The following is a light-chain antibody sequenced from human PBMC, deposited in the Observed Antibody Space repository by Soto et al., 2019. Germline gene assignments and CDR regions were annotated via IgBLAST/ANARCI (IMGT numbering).Light chain of an antibody. CDR1: ERIGSW. CDR2: GAS. CDR3: QQTYSFPHT. V-gene: IGKV1-12*01. Sequence: DVQMTQTPSSVSASVGDRVTITCRASERIGSWLAWYQKKPGKAPKLLIYGASNLQGECPSRFSGSGSETDFALTISSLQPEDFATYYCQQTYSFPHTFGQGTKVEIK. J-gene: IGKJ2*01.